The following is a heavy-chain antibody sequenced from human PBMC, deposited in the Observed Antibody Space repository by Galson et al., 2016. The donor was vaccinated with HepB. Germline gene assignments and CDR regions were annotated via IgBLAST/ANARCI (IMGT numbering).Heavy chain of an antibody. J-gene: IGHJ6*02. CDR3: VKSNLAAPGGFYGMDV. Sequence: SLRLSCAASGFSFSSYPMHWVRQAPGKGLEYVSGITTNGDDTKYADSGKGRFTIFRDNSKNTLYLQMRSLRAEDTAVYYCVKSNLAAPGGFYGMDVWGQGTTVTVSS. D-gene: IGHD6-13*01. V-gene: IGHV3-64D*06. CDR1: GFSFSSYP. CDR2: ITTNGDDT.